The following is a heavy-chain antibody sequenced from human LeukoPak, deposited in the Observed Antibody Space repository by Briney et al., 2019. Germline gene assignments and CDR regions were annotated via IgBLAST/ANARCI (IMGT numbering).Heavy chain of an antibody. D-gene: IGHD6-13*01. CDR2: IYTSGST. V-gene: IGHV4-4*07. Sequence: PSETLSLTCTVSGGSISSYYWSWIRQPAGKGLEWIGRIYTSGSTNYNPSLKSRVTMSVDTSKNQFSLKLSSVTAADTAVYYCARSSSSWYFLVPEKFDPWGQGTLVTVSS. CDR3: ARSSSSWYFLVPEKFDP. CDR1: GGSISSYY. J-gene: IGHJ5*02.